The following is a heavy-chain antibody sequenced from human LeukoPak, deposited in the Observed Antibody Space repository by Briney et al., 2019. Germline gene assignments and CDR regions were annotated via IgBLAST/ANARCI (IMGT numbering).Heavy chain of an antibody. CDR3: ARENQIGATDAFDI. J-gene: IGHJ3*02. CDR1: GGTFSSYA. Sequence: ASVKVSCKASGGTFSSYAISWVRQAPGQGVEWMGGIIPIFGTANYAQKFQGRVTITTDESTSTAYMELSSLRSEDTAVYYCARENQIGATDAFDIWGQGTMVTVSS. D-gene: IGHD3-10*01. V-gene: IGHV1-69*05. CDR2: IIPIFGTA.